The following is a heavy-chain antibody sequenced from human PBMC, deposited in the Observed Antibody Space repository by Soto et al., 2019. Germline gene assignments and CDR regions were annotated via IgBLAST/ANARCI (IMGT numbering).Heavy chain of an antibody. CDR2: IYYSGIT. CDR1: GGSISSSSYY. D-gene: IGHD6-13*01. Sequence: PSETLSLTCTVSGGSISSSSYYWGWIRQPPGKGLEWIGSIYYSGITYYNPSLKSRVTISVDTSKNQFSLKLCSVTAADTAVYYCARPGVLAAAGFLEDYGMDVWGQGTTVTVSS. J-gene: IGHJ6*02. CDR3: ARPGVLAAAGFLEDYGMDV. V-gene: IGHV4-39*01.